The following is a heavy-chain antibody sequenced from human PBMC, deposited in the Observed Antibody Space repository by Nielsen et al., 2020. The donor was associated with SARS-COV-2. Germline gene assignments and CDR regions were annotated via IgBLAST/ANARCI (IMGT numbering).Heavy chain of an antibody. D-gene: IGHD1-26*01. CDR2: ISYDGSNK. CDR3: AKSYSGSYKAPFDY. Sequence: GESLKISCAASGFTFSSYGMHWVRQAPGKGLEWVAVISYDGSNKYYADSVKGRFTISRDNSKNTLYLQMNSLRAEDTAVYYCAKSYSGSYKAPFDYWGQGTLVTVSS. CDR1: GFTFSSYG. V-gene: IGHV3-30*18. J-gene: IGHJ4*02.